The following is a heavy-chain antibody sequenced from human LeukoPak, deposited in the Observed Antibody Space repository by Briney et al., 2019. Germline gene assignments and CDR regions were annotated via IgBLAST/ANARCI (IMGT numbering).Heavy chain of an antibody. Sequence: SETLSLTCTVSGGSISSSSYYWGWIRQPPGKGLEWIGSIYYNGSTYYNPSLKSRVTISVDTSKNQFSLKLSSVTAADTAVYYCARDGIWGQGTMVTVSS. CDR3: ARDGI. J-gene: IGHJ3*02. CDR1: GGSISSSSYY. V-gene: IGHV4-39*07. CDR2: IYYNGST.